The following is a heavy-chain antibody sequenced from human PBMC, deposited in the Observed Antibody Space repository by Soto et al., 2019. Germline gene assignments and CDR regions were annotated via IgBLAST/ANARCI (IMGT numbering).Heavy chain of an antibody. D-gene: IGHD2-15*01. V-gene: IGHV3-30-3*01. CDR2: ISYDGSNK. Sequence: GGSLRLSCAASGFTFSSYAMHWVRQAPGKGLEWVAVISYDGSNKYYADSVKGRFTISRDNSKNTLYLQMNSLRAEDTAVYYCARGEQPKPPSPTRKYCSGGSCYKLSFHYWGQGTLVTVSS. J-gene: IGHJ4*02. CDR3: ARGEQPKPPSPTRKYCSGGSCYKLSFHY. CDR1: GFTFSSYA.